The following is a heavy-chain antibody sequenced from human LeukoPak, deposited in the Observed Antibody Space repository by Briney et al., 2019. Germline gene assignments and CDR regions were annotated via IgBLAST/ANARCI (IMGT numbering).Heavy chain of an antibody. CDR1: GFTFSTYA. D-gene: IGHD2-21*02. CDR2: ISYDGSNK. V-gene: IGHV3-30-3*01. Sequence: PGRSLRLSCAASGFTFSTYAMYWVRQAPGKGLDWVAVISYDGSNKYYADSVKGRFTISRDNSKNTPYLQMNSLRAEDTAVYYCAKGLEMWVVVTGFDYWGQGTLVTVSS. J-gene: IGHJ4*02. CDR3: AKGLEMWVVVTGFDY.